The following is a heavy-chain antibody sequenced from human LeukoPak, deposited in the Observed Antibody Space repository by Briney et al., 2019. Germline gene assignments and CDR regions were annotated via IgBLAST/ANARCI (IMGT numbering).Heavy chain of an antibody. Sequence: GGSLRLSCAASGFTFSSYAMHWVRQAPGKGLEGVAVISYDGSNKYYADSVKGRFTISRDNAKNSLYLQMNSLRAEDTAVYYCARAAYYDSSGDFQHWGQGTLVTVSS. CDR1: GFTFSSYA. D-gene: IGHD3-22*01. CDR3: ARAAYYDSSGDFQH. J-gene: IGHJ1*01. V-gene: IGHV3-30-3*01. CDR2: ISYDGSNK.